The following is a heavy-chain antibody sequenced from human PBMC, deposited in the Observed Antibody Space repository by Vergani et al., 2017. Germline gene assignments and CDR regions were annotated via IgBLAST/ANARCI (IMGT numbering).Heavy chain of an antibody. CDR3: ATTEMATIPRYYYGMDV. Sequence: QVQLQESGPGLVKPSETLSLTCTVSGGSISSYYWSWIRQPPGKGLEWIGYIYYSGSTNYNPSLKSRVTISVDTSKNQFSLKLSSVTAADTAVYYCATTEMATIPRYYYGMDVWGQGTTVTVSS. J-gene: IGHJ6*02. CDR1: GGSISSYY. CDR2: IYYSGST. D-gene: IGHD5-24*01. V-gene: IGHV4-59*12.